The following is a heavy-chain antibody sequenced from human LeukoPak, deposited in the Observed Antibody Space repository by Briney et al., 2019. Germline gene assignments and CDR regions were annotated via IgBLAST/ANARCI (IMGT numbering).Heavy chain of an antibody. CDR2: LHNSGST. V-gene: IGHV4-59*01. J-gene: IGHJ5*02. CDR1: GGSISDYY. CDR3: ARGFSIIRGVLFDP. Sequence: SETLSLTCTVSGGSISDYYWSWIRHSPGKRLEWIGHLHNSGSTNYNPSLQSRVTISLDRSKKQVSLRLTSVTSADTAVYYCARGFSIIRGVLFDPWGQGILVTVSS. D-gene: IGHD3-10*01.